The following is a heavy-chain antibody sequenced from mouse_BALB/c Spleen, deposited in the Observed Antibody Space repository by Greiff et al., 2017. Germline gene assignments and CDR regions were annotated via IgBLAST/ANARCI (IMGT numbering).Heavy chain of an antibody. D-gene: IGHD2-10*02. CDR3: AKKYGNYVAY. CDR1: GFNIKDYY. J-gene: IGHJ3*01. Sequence: EVQLQQSGAELVRPGALVKLSCKASGFNIKDYYMHWVKQRPEQGLEWIGWIDPENGNTIYDPKFQGKASITADTSSNTAYLQLSSLTSEDTTVYYCAKKYGNYVAYWGQGTLVTVSA. V-gene: IGHV14-1*02. CDR2: IDPENGNT.